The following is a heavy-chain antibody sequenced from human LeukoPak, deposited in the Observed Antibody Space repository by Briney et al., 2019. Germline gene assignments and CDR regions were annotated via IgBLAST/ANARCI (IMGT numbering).Heavy chain of an antibody. J-gene: IGHJ4*02. CDR2: IKSKSDGGTT. Sequence: GGXXRLSCAASGLTFSNAWMSWVRQVPGKGLEWVGRIKSKSDGGTTDFAAPGEGRFTSSRDEKKNTLYLQMNSLRTEDTAVYYCTTLWYYYDSTDYWGRGTLVTVSS. CDR1: GLTFSNAW. V-gene: IGHV3-15*01. CDR3: TTLWYYYDSTDY. D-gene: IGHD3-22*01.